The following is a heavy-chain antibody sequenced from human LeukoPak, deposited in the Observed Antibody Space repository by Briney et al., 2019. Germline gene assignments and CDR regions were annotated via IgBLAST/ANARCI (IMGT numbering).Heavy chain of an antibody. V-gene: IGHV3-30*04. CDR2: ISYDGSNK. D-gene: IGHD3-10*01. CDR3: ARDRRPGTYYYGSGSLYPFDY. Sequence: GGSLRLSCAASGITFSSYAMHWVRQAPSKGLEWVAVISYDGSNKYYADSVKGRFTISRDNSKNTLYLQMNSLRAEDTAVYYCARDRRPGTYYYGSGSLYPFDYWGQGTLVTVSS. J-gene: IGHJ4*02. CDR1: GITFSSYA.